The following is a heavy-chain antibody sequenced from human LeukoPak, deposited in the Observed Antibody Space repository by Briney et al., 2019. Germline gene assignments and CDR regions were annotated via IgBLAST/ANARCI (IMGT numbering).Heavy chain of an antibody. D-gene: IGHD1-26*01. V-gene: IGHV3-30*12. J-gene: IGHJ4*02. CDR1: GFTFSSYG. CDR2: IPYDGSNK. Sequence: GGSLRLSCAASGFTFSSYGMPWVRQTPGKGLEWVAFIPYDGSNKYYADSVKGRFTISRDNSMNTLYLQMNSLRADDTAVYYCASDYFLDYWGQGTLVTVSS. CDR3: ASDYFLDY.